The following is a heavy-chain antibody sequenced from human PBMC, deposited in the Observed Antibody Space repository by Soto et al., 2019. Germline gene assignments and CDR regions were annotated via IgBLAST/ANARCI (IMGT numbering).Heavy chain of an antibody. CDR3: ARDTENTGGGLDV. V-gene: IGHV3-53*02. D-gene: IGHD2-8*02. CDR2: IYRDGRP. J-gene: IGHJ3*01. CDR1: GFSVSHNY. Sequence: EVQVVETGGGWIQPGGSLRLSCAVSGFSVSHNYMTWVRQAPGKGLDWVSVIYRDGRPYYANSVKGRFTLSRDTSKNMVYLQMNSLSVEDTAVYYCARDTENTGGGLDVWGQGAMVTVSS.